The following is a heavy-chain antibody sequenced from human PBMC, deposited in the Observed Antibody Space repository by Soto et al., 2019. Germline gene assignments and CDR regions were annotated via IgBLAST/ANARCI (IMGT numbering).Heavy chain of an antibody. CDR3: ARVEAVAGLYNYHGLDV. CDR1: GGTFSNYA. Sequence: QVQLVQSGAEVKKPGSSVKVSCKVSGGTFSNYAIDWVRLAPGHGLEWMGGIVPIFGTTDYTQKFQGRATIIADDSTTTAYLEMSSLRSEDTVIYYCARVEAVAGLYNYHGLDVWGQGTAVTVSS. V-gene: IGHV1-69*12. D-gene: IGHD6-19*01. J-gene: IGHJ6*02. CDR2: IVPIFGTT.